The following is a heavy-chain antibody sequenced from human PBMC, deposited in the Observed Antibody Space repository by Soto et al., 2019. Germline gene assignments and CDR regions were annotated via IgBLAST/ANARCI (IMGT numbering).Heavy chain of an antibody. CDR2: ISSGSTTI. CDR3: ARVRRNDASDYYGMDV. V-gene: IGHV3-48*02. Sequence: GGSLRLSCAASGFSFSTSTMNWVRQAPGKGLEWVSYISSGSTTIYYADSVKGRFTISRDNGKNSLYLQMNSLRDEDTAVYYCARVRRNDASDYYGMDVWGQGTTVTVS. J-gene: IGHJ6*02. CDR1: GFSFSTST. D-gene: IGHD1-1*01.